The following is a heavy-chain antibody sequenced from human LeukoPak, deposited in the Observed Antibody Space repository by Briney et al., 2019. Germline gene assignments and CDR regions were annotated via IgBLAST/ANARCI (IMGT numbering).Heavy chain of an antibody. D-gene: IGHD6-19*01. CDR1: GFTFSSYE. CDR2: ISTGGGTI. Sequence: GGSLRLSCAASGFTFSSYEMNWVRQAPGKGLEWVSYISTGGGTIYYADSVKGRFTISRDNTKSSLYLQMNSLRAGDAAVYYCARHTSGQPFDYWGQGTLVTVSS. V-gene: IGHV3-48*03. J-gene: IGHJ4*02. CDR3: ARHTSGQPFDY.